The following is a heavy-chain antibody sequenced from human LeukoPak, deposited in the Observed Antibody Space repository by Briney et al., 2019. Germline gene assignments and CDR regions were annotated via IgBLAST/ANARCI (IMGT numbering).Heavy chain of an antibody. D-gene: IGHD1-26*01. CDR2: INHSGST. Sequence: SETLSLTCAVYGGSFSGYYWSWIRQPPGKGLEWIGEINHSGSTNYNPSLKSRVTISVDTSKNQFSLNLSSVTAADTAVYYCARRGAYYFDYWGQGTLVAVSP. CDR3: ARRGAYYFDY. CDR1: GGSFSGYY. V-gene: IGHV4-34*01. J-gene: IGHJ4*02.